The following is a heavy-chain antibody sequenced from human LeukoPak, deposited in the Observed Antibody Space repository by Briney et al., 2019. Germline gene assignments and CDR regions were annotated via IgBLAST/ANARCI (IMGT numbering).Heavy chain of an antibody. CDR2: IYHSGST. J-gene: IGHJ4*02. CDR3: ARDEGRSSWYGGYFDY. Sequence: SETLSLTCTVSGGSISSGGYYWSWIRQPPGKGLEWIGYIYHSGSTYYNPSLKSRVTISVDRSKNQFSLKLSSVTAADTAVYYCARDEGRSSWYGGYFDYWGQGTLVTVSS. V-gene: IGHV4-30-2*01. D-gene: IGHD6-13*01. CDR1: GGSISSGGYY.